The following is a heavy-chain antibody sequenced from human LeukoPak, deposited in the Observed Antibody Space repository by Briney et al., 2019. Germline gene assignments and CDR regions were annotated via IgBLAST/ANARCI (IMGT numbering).Heavy chain of an antibody. J-gene: IGHJ4*02. CDR3: AKDSPRTTGTAH. V-gene: IGHV3-48*03. CDR2: ISSSGSTI. CDR1: GFTFSSYE. D-gene: IGHD1-1*01. Sequence: GGSLRLSCAASGFTFSSYEMNWVRQAPGKGLEWVSYISSSGSTIYYADSVKGRFTISRDNSKNTLYLQMNSLRAEDTAVYYCAKDSPRTTGTAHWGQGTLVTVSS.